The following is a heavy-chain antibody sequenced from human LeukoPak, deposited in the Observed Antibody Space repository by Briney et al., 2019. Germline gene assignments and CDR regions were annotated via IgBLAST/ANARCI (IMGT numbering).Heavy chain of an antibody. J-gene: IGHJ6*02. D-gene: IGHD6-13*01. V-gene: IGHV3-23*01. CDR2: ISGRGGST. CDR1: GFTFSSYA. CDR3: AKDVGSSWPRFYYYYGMDV. Sequence: PGGSLRLSCAASGFTFSSYAMSWVRQAPGKGLEWVSAISGRGGSTYYADSVKGRFTISRDNSKNTLYLQMNSLRAEDTAVYYCAKDVGSSWPRFYYYYGMDVWGQGTTVTVSS.